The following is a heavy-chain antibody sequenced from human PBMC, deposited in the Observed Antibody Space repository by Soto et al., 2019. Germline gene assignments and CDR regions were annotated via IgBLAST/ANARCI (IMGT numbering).Heavy chain of an antibody. CDR1: GGTFSSYA. D-gene: IGHD1-26*01. Sequence: SVKVSCKASGGTFSSYAISWVRQAPGQGLEWMGGIIPILGTANYAQKFQGRVTITADESTSTAYMELSSLRSEDTAVYYCARDGMIVGATTYNYYYGMDVWGQGTTVTVSS. CDR2: IIPILGTA. J-gene: IGHJ6*02. V-gene: IGHV1-69*13. CDR3: ARDGMIVGATTYNYYYGMDV.